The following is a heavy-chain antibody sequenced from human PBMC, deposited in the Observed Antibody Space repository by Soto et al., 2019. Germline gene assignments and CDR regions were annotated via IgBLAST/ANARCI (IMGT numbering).Heavy chain of an antibody. CDR2: ISGSGGST. J-gene: IGHJ4*02. D-gene: IGHD3-22*01. CDR3: AKGGPYYYDSSGYFDY. Sequence: GGSLRLSCAASGFTFSSYAMSWVRQAPGKGLEWVSAISGSGGSTYYADSVKGRFTISIYNSKNTLYLQINSLRAEDTAVYYCAKGGPYYYDSSGYFDYWGQGTLVTVSS. V-gene: IGHV3-23*01. CDR1: GFTFSSYA.